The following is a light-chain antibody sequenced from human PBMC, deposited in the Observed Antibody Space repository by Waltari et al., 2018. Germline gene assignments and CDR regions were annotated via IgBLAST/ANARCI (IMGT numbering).Light chain of an antibody. V-gene: IGKV3-20*01. CDR2: DAS. J-gene: IGKJ1*01. Sequence: EIVLTQSPGTLSLSPGERATLSCRASQSVRRTLAWYQQKLGQAPRLLIYDASTRATGIPDRFSGSGSGTDFSLTISRLEPEDFAVYFCQKYGTLPATFGQGTKVEIK. CDR3: QKYGTLPAT. CDR1: QSVRRT.